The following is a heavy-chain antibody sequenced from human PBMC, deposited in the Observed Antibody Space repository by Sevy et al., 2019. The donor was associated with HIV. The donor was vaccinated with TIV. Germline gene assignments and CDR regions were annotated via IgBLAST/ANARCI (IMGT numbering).Heavy chain of an antibody. CDR3: ARVTMIVVALFDY. CDR1: GGSISSGDYY. V-gene: IGHV4-30-4*01. Sequence: SETLSLTCTVSGGSISSGDYYWSWIRQPPGKGLEWIGYIYYGGSTYYNPSLKSRVTISVDTSKNQLSLKLSSVTAADTAVYYCARVTMIVVALFDYWGQGTLVTVSS. D-gene: IGHD3-22*01. CDR2: IYYGGST. J-gene: IGHJ4*02.